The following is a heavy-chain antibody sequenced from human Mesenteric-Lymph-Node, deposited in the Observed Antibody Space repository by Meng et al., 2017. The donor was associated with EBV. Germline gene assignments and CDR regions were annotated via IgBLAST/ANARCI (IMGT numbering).Heavy chain of an antibody. V-gene: IGHV1-69-2*01. J-gene: IGHJ4*02. CDR2: VDPEDDET. CDR3: ATTILARFRYFDY. CDR1: GYTFTDYY. Sequence: VQRVQSGAEVKKPGSTVKLSCKVSGYTFTDYYVHWMQQAPGKGLEWMGLVDPEDDETIYAERFQGRVTITAVTSTDTAYMELSSLRSDDTAVYYCATTILARFRYFDYWGRGTLVTVSS. D-gene: IGHD2-21*01.